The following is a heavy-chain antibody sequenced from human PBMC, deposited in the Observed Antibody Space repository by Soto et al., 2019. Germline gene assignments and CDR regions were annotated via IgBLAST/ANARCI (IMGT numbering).Heavy chain of an antibody. D-gene: IGHD1-26*01. J-gene: IGHJ5*02. CDR1: GGSISSGDYY. CDR2: IYYSGST. Sequence: SETLSLTCTVSGGSISSGDYYWSWIRQPPGKGLEWIGYIYYSGSTYYNPSLKSRVTISVDTSKNQFSLKLSSVTAADTAVYYCARCEVGADLGNWFDPWGQGTLVTVS. V-gene: IGHV4-30-4*01. CDR3: ARCEVGADLGNWFDP.